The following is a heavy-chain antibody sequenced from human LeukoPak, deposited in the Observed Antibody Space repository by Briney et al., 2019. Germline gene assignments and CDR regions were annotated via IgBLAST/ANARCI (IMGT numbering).Heavy chain of an antibody. J-gene: IGHJ3*02. D-gene: IGHD1/OR15-1a*01. Sequence: GRSLRLSCAASGFTFSSYGMHWVRQAPGKGLEWVAVISYDGSNKYYADSVKGRFTISRDNSKNTLYLQMNSLRAEDTAVYYCARDAYNSNIDVFDIWGQGTMVTVSS. V-gene: IGHV3-30*03. CDR2: ISYDGSNK. CDR3: ARDAYNSNIDVFDI. CDR1: GFTFSSYG.